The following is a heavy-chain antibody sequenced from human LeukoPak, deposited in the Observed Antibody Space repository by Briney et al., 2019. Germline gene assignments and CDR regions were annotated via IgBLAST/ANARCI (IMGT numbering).Heavy chain of an antibody. CDR2: INHSGST. Sequence: SETLSLTCAVYGGSFSGYYWSWIRQPPGKGLEWIGEINHSGSTNYNPSLKSRVTISVDTSKNQFSLKLSSVTAADTAVYYCARGTSGARYCYYGMDVWGKGTTVTVSS. D-gene: IGHD2-8*02. V-gene: IGHV4-34*01. CDR3: ARGTSGARYCYYGMDV. CDR1: GGSFSGYY. J-gene: IGHJ6*04.